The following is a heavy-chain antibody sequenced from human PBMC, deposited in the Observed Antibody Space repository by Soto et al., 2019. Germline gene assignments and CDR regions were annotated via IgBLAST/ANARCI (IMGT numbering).Heavy chain of an antibody. CDR1: GFTVSSNY. CDR3: AREGIRQHYYYGMDV. D-gene: IGHD1-1*01. J-gene: IGHJ6*02. CDR2: IYSGGST. Sequence: EVQLVESGGGLIQPGGSLRLSCAASGFTVSSNYMSWVRQAPGKGLEWVSVIYSGGSTYYADSVKGRFTISRDNSKNTLYLQMNSLRAEDTAVYYCAREGIRQHYYYGMDVWGQGTTVTVSS. V-gene: IGHV3-53*01.